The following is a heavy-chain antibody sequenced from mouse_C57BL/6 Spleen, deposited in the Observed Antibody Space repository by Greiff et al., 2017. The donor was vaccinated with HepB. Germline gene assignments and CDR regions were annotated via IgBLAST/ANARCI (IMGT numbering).Heavy chain of an antibody. V-gene: IGHV5-9-1*02. J-gene: IGHJ4*01. CDR2: ISSGGDYI. CDR3: TREGLRQAMDY. D-gene: IGHD2-4*01. CDR1: GFTFSSYA. Sequence: EVKLMESGEGLVKPGGSLKLSCAASGFTFSSYAMSWVRQTPEKRLEWVAYISSGGDYIYYSDTVKGRFTISRDNARNTLYLQMSSLKSEDTAMYYCTREGLRQAMDYWGQGTSVTVSS.